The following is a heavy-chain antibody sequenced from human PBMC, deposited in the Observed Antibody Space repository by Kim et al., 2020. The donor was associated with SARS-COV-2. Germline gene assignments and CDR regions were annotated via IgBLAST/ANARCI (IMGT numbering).Heavy chain of an antibody. CDR3: ARDGIGRRRHYYDSSGYPYYFDY. J-gene: IGHJ4*02. V-gene: IGHV4-39*07. D-gene: IGHD3-22*01. CDR2: IYYSGST. Sequence: SETLSLTCTVSGGSISSSSYYWGWIRQPPGKGLEWIGSIYYSGSTYYNPSLKSRVTISVDTSKNKFSLKLSSVTAADTAVYYCARDGIGRRRHYYDSSGYPYYFDYWGQGTPVTVSS. CDR1: GGSISSSSYY.